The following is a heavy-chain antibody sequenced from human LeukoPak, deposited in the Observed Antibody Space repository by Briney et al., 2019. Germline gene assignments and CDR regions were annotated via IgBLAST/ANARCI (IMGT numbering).Heavy chain of an antibody. V-gene: IGHV3-23*01. CDR1: GFTFSSYA. D-gene: IGHD3-3*01. J-gene: IGHJ5*02. CDR3: AKYSYDFWSGYYTGIPSYLWFDP. CDR2: ISGSGGST. Sequence: GGSLRLSCAASGFTFSSYAMSWVRQAPGKGLEWVSAISGSGGSTYYVDSVKGRFTISRDNSKNTLYLQMNSLRAEDTAVYYCAKYSYDFWSGYYTGIPSYLWFDPWGQGTLVTVSS.